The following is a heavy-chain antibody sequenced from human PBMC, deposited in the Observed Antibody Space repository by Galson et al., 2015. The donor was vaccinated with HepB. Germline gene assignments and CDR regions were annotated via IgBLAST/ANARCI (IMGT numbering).Heavy chain of an antibody. CDR2: IYPGDSDT. V-gene: IGHV5-51*01. CDR3: AREEEGVRVGDDIVVVPAAEYYYYMDV. D-gene: IGHD2-2*01. Sequence: QSGAEVKKPGESLKISCQGSGYSFNTYWIAWVRQMPGKGLEWMGIIYPGDSDTRYSPSFQGQVTISADKSITTAYLQWSSLKASDTAIYYCAREEEGVRVGDDIVVVPAAEYYYYMDVWGKGTTVTVSS. J-gene: IGHJ6*03. CDR1: GYSFNTYW.